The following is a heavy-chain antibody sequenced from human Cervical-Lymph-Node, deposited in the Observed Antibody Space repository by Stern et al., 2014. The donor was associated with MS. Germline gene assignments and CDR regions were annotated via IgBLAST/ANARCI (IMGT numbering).Heavy chain of an antibody. J-gene: IGHJ4*02. CDR3: ARVAPTVGAAY. Sequence: QLVESGAEVKEPGASVKVSCTASGYTFTDYNIQWVRQAAGPGLEWMGMISPDGGRTACAPKFRGRVTMTRDKATATVYMELNSLRSEDTAVYFCARVAPTVGAAYWGQGTLVTVSS. D-gene: IGHD1-26*01. CDR2: ISPDGGRT. CDR1: GYTFTDYN. V-gene: IGHV1-46*01.